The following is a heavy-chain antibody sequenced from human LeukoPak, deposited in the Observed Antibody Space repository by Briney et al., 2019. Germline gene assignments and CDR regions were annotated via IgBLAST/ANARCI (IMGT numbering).Heavy chain of an antibody. CDR2: ISTYSGDT. J-gene: IGHJ4*02. CDR3: ARGSYYDY. CDR1: GYTFSSYG. Sequence: GASVKVSCKASGYTFSSYGISWVRQAPGQGLEWMGWISTYSGDTNYAQKFQGRVTMTTDTSTSTAYMELRSLRSDDTAVYYCARGSYYDYWGQGTLVTVSS. D-gene: IGHD3-10*01. V-gene: IGHV1-18*01.